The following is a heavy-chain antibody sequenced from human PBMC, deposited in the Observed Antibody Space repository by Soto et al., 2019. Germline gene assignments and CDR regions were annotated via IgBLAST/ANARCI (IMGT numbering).Heavy chain of an antibody. CDR1: GGSFSGYY. J-gene: IGHJ5*02. D-gene: IGHD2-2*01. V-gene: IGHV4-34*01. CDR3: ERVGGYCSSPSCYFSWFDP. Sequence: SETLSLTXAVYGGSFSGYYWSWIRQPPGKGLEWIGEINHSGSTSYNPSLKSRVTISVDTSKNQFSLKLSSVTAADTAVYYCERVGGYCSSPSCYFSWFDPWGQGTLVTVS. CDR2: INHSGST.